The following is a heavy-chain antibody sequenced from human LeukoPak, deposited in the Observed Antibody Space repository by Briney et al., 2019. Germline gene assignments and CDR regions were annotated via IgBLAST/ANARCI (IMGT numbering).Heavy chain of an antibody. J-gene: IGHJ4*02. V-gene: IGHV3-23*01. CDR1: GFTFSSYA. D-gene: IGHD4-23*01. Sequence: PGGSLRLSCAASGFTFSSYAMSWVRQAPGKGLEWVSAISGSGGSTYYADSVKGRFTISRDNSKNTLYLQMNSLRAEDTAVYYCAKDLDYGGNSKYFDYWGQGTLVTVSS. CDR2: ISGSGGST. CDR3: AKDLDYGGNSKYFDY.